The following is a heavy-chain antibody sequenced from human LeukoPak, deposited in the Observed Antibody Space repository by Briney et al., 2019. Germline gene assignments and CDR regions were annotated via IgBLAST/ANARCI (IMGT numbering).Heavy chain of an antibody. J-gene: IGHJ6*02. CDR3: ARSPGPYYYYGMDV. V-gene: IGHV1-18*01. CDR2: ISAYNGNT. CDR1: GYTVTSYG. Sequence: GASVKLSCKASGYTVTSYGITWVRQAPGQGLEWMGWISAYNGNTNYAQKLQGRVTMTTDTSTSTAYMELRSLRSDDTAVYYCARSPGPYYYYGMDVWGQGTTVTVSS.